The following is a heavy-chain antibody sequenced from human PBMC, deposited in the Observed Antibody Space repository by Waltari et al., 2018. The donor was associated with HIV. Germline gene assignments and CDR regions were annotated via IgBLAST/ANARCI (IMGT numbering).Heavy chain of an antibody. J-gene: IGHJ4*02. CDR2: INAGNGNT. D-gene: IGHD6-19*01. V-gene: IGHV1-3*01. Sequence: QVQLVQSGAEVKKPGASVKVSCKASGYTFTKYAVHWVRQAPGQRLEWMGWINAGNGNTKYSQKFQGRVTIIRDTSASTAYMEMSSLRSEDTAVYYCARDLLSTAGTNYWGQGTLVTVSS. CDR1: GYTFTKYA. CDR3: ARDLLSTAGTNY.